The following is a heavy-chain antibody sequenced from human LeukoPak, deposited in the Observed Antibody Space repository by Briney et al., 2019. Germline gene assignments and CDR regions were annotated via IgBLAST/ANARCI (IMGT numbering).Heavy chain of an antibody. CDR2: IYYSGST. Sequence: SETLSLTCTVSGGSISSSSYYWGWIRQPPGKGLEWIGSIYYSGSTYYNPSLKSRITISVDPSKNQFSLKLSSVTAADTAVYYCARGTAVAGTPYFDYWGQGTLVTVSS. D-gene: IGHD6-19*01. CDR3: ARGTAVAGTPYFDY. J-gene: IGHJ4*02. V-gene: IGHV4-39*07. CDR1: GGSISSSSYY.